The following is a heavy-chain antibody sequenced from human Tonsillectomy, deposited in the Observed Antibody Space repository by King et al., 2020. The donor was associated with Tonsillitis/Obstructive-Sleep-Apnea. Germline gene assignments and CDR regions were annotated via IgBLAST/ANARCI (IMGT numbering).Heavy chain of an antibody. CDR1: GGSFSGYY. J-gene: IGHJ6*03. D-gene: IGHD3-10*02. CDR3: AGIPVAITYVYDYTDV. Sequence: VQLQQWGAGLLKPSETLSLTCAVYGGSFSGYYWTWIRQPPGKGLEWIGEINHSGSTNYNPSLKSRVTISVDTSKNQFSLNLSSATAADTAVYYCAGIPVAITYVYDYTDVGRTGTMVIVAS. CDR2: INHSGST. V-gene: IGHV4-34*01.